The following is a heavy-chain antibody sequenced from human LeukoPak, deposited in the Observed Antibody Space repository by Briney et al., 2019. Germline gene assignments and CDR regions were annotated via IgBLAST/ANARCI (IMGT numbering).Heavy chain of an antibody. CDR2: INPSGGST. CDR3: ARALWFGENWFDP. J-gene: IGHJ5*02. Sequence: ASVKVSCKASGYTFTGYYMHWVRQAPGQGLEWMGIINPSGGSTSYAQKFQGRVTMTRDMSTSTVYMELSSLRSEDTAVYYCARALWFGENWFDPWGQGTLVTVSS. V-gene: IGHV1-46*01. D-gene: IGHD3-10*01. CDR1: GYTFTGYY.